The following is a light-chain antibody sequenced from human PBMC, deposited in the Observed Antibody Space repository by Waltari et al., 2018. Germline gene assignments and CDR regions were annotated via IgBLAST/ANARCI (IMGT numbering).Light chain of an antibody. V-gene: IGKV3-20*01. CDR1: QSISKY. Sequence: IVLTQSPGILSLSPGERATLSCRASQSISKYLVWYQQRLGQSPRLLIYDTYIRAPGIPERFMDIGTGTDFSLNSQRMWPGVFAEYYWPRYLRLPATFVQGAKVEIK. J-gene: IGKJ1*01. CDR2: DTY. CDR3: PRYLRLPAT.